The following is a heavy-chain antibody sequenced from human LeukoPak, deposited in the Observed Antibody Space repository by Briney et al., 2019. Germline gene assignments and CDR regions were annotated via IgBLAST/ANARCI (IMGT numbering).Heavy chain of an antibody. J-gene: IGHJ4*02. CDR1: GFTFSDHY. CDR3: TRVVLVGTTYSYFDY. Sequence: GGSLRLSCAASGFTFSDHYMDWVRQAPGKGLEWVGRTRKKTNSYTTEYAASVKGRFTISRDDSRNSLYLQMNSLKAEDTAVYYCTRVVLVGTTYSYFDYWGQGTLVTVSS. V-gene: IGHV3-72*01. D-gene: IGHD1-26*01. CDR2: TRKKTNSYTT.